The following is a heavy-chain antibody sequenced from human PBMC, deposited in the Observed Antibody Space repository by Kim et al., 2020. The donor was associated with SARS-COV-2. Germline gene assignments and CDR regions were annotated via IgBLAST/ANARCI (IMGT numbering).Heavy chain of an antibody. CDR1: GGSISSYY. CDR2: IYYSGSS. V-gene: IGHV4-59*13. CDR3: SRVSTILGIAFYYYGMDV. Sequence: SETLSLTCTVSGGSISSYYWSWIRHPPGKGLEWMGYIYYSGSSNNNSNPKSRVTITVDTSTNKFSLTLSSVTVADTAAYYCSRVSTILGIAFYYYGMDV. J-gene: IGHJ6*01. D-gene: IGHD2-21*01.